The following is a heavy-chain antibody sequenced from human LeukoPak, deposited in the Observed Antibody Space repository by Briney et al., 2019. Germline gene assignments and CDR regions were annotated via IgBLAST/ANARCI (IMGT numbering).Heavy chain of an antibody. Sequence: SETLSLTCTVSGGSIRTYYWSWIRQSPGKGLEWIGYIDYSGSTNYNPSLKSRVTISIDTSKNHFSQKLSSVTAADTAVYYCASGTSFDYWGQGTLVTVSS. CDR3: ASGTSFDY. CDR2: IDYSGST. D-gene: IGHD1-26*01. J-gene: IGHJ4*02. V-gene: IGHV4-59*01. CDR1: GGSIRTYY.